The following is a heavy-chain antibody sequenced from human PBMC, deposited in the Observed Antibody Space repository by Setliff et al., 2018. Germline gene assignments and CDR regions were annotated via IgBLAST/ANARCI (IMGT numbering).Heavy chain of an antibody. V-gene: IGHV4-39*07. CDR3: VREGYSEYFQD. J-gene: IGHJ1*01. CDR2: IYSGGTT. Sequence: ETLSLTCKVSGDSMNSGVYYWAWIRQPPGKGLEWIGRIYSGGTTYYNSSLKSRVTISVDTSKSQFSLTLSSVTAADTAVYYCVREGYSEYFQDWGRGTLVTVSS. CDR1: GDSMNSGVYY. D-gene: IGHD1-1*01.